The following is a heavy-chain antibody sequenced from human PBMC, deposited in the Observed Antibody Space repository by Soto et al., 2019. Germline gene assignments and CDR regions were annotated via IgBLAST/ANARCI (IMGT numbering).Heavy chain of an antibody. CDR3: GRNWNGLDY. CDR2: INRDGSTT. V-gene: IGHV3-74*01. CDR1: GFTFSSYW. D-gene: IGHD1-1*01. J-gene: IGHJ4*02. Sequence: EVQLVESGGGLVQPGGSLRLSCVASGFTFSSYWMHWVRQVPGKGLVWVSRINRDGSTTNYADSVKGRFTTSRDNAKNTLYPQMNSLTAEDTAVYYCGRNWNGLDYWGQGTLVTVSS.